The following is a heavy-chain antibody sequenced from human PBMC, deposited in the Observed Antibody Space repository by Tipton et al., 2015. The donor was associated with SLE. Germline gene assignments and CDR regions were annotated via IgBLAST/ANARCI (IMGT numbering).Heavy chain of an antibody. CDR3: AREMGFDSSGNYNPFDY. Sequence: TLSLTCTVSGGSISSGGYYWSWIRQHPGKGLEWIGYIYYSGSTYYNPSFKSRVTISVDTSKNQVSLKVSSVTAADTAIYYCAREMGFDSSGNYNPFDYWGQGTLVTVSS. V-gene: IGHV4-31*03. CDR2: IYYSGST. CDR1: GGSISSGGYY. J-gene: IGHJ4*02. D-gene: IGHD3-22*01.